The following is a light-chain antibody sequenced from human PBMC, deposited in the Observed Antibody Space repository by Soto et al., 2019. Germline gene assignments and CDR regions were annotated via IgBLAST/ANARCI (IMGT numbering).Light chain of an antibody. V-gene: IGLV2-14*01. CDR1: SSDVGGYNY. CDR3: SSYTSSSTLV. CDR2: EVN. J-gene: IGLJ3*02. Sequence: QSALTQPASVSGSPGQSITISCTGTSSDVGGYNYVSWYQQHPGKAPKLMIYEVNYRPSGVSNRFSGSKSGNRASLTISGLQADDEADYYCSSYTSSSTLVFGGGTQLTVL.